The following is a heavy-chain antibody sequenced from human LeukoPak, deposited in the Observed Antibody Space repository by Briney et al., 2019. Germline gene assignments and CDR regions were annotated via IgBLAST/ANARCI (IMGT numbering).Heavy chain of an antibody. CDR3: AREALGRDYYDSSGLDAFDI. V-gene: IGHV4-59*01. J-gene: IGHJ3*02. Sequence: SETLSLTCAVYGGSFSGYYWSWIRQPPGKGLEWIGYIYYSGSTNYNPSLKSRVTISVDTSKNQFSLKLSSVTAADTAVYYCAREALGRDYYDSSGLDAFDIWGQGTMVTVSS. CDR2: IYYSGST. CDR1: GGSFSGYY. D-gene: IGHD3-22*01.